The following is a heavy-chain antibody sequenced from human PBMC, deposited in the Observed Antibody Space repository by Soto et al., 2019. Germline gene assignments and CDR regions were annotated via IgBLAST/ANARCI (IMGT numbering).Heavy chain of an antibody. D-gene: IGHD6-13*01. J-gene: IGHJ4*02. V-gene: IGHV4-31*03. CDR1: GGSISSGGYY. Sequence: PSETLSLTCTVSGGSISSGGYYWIWIRQHPGKGLEWIGYIYYSGSTYYNPSLKSRVTISVDTSKNQFSLKLSSVTAADTAVYYCARGPHISSSWHDYWGQGTLVTVYS. CDR3: ARGPHISSSWHDY. CDR2: IYYSGST.